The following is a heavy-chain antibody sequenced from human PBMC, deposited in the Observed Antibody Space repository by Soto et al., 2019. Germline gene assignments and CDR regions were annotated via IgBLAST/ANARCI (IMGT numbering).Heavy chain of an antibody. CDR1: GGTFSAYS. D-gene: IGHD6-13*01. CDR3: ATGGQHRKVSNYYGMDV. Sequence: QVQLVQSGAEVKKPGSSVKVSCKASGGTFSAYSISWVRQAPGQGLEWMGGSIPIFGTANYAQKFQGRVTITADAATSTSYMELRSLRAEDTAVYYCATGGQHRKVSNYYGMDVWGQGTKVTVSS. CDR2: SIPIFGTA. J-gene: IGHJ6*02. V-gene: IGHV1-69*01.